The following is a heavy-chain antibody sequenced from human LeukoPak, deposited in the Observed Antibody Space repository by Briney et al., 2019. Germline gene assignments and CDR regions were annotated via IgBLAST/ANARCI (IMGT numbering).Heavy chain of an antibody. D-gene: IGHD6-6*01. V-gene: IGHV3-53*01. CDR3: AAYSSCDY. CDR1: GFTVSSNY. CDR2: IYSGGST. J-gene: IGHJ4*02. Sequence: GGSLRLSCAATGFTVSSNYMTWVRQAPGKGLEWISLIYSGGSTYYADSVKGRFTISRDNSKNTLYLQMNSLRAEDTAAYYCAAYSSCDYWGQGTLVTVSS.